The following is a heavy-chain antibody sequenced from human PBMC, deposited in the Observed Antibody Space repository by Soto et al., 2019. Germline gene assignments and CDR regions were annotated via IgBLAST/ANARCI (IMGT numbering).Heavy chain of an antibody. V-gene: IGHV4-34*01. CDR1: SGSFSGYY. CDR3: ARGRLFLTTSGLAITYFDY. J-gene: IGHJ4*02. Sequence: SETLSLTCAVYSGSFSGYYYSWIRQSPGKGLEWIGEITHGGSTTYSPSLKSRVTMSLDTSKDQFSLNMTSMTAADTAVYYCARGRLFLTTSGLAITYFDYWGQGTLVTVSS. CDR2: ITHGGST. D-gene: IGHD3-3*01.